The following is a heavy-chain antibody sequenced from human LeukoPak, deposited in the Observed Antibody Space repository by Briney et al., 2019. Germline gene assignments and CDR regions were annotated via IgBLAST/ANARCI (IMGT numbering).Heavy chain of an antibody. CDR3: ATNWGEYNWFDP. J-gene: IGHJ5*02. V-gene: IGHV1-24*01. CDR2: FDPEDGET. CDR1: GYTLTELS. Sequence: ASVKVSCKVSGYTLTELSMHWVRQAPGKGLEWMGGFDPEDGETIYAQKFQGRVTMTEDTSTDTAYMELSSLRSEDTAVYYCATNWGEYNWFDPWGQGTLVTVSS. D-gene: IGHD3-16*01.